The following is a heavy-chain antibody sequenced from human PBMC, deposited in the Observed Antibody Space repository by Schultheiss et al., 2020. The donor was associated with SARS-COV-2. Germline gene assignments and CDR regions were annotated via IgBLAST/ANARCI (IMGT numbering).Heavy chain of an antibody. D-gene: IGHD3-9*01. J-gene: IGHJ6*02. CDR3: ARLWAYDILTGYFYGMDV. Sequence: ASVKVSCKASGYTFTSYDINWVRQATGQGLEWMGWINPNSGGTNYAQKFQGRVTMTRDTSISTAYMELSRLRSDDTAVYYCARLWAYDILTGYFYGMDVWGQGTTVTVSS. V-gene: IGHV1-2*02. CDR1: GYTFTSYD. CDR2: INPNSGGT.